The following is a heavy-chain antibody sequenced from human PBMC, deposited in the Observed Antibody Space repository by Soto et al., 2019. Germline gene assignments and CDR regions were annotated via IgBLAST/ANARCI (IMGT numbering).Heavy chain of an antibody. Sequence: EVQLLESGGGLVQPGGSLRISCAATGFTFSTYAMSWVRQAPGKGLEWVSGLSKSSINTYYADSVRGRFTISRDNSKNTLYLQMNSLRAEDTATYYSAGGTYFRVIEYWGQGTRVTVSS. V-gene: IGHV3-23*01. D-gene: IGHD1-26*01. J-gene: IGHJ4*02. CDR1: GFTFSTYA. CDR3: AGGTYFRVIEY. CDR2: LSKSSINT.